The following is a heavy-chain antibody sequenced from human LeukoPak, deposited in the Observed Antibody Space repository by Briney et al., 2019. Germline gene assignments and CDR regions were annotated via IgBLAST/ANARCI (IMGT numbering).Heavy chain of an antibody. CDR3: AGGAAARDY. Sequence: SETLSLTCTVSGGSISSGGYYWSWIRQPPGKGLEWIGYIYHSGSTYYNPSLKSRVTISVDRSKNQFSLKLSSVTAADTAVYYCAGGAAARDYWGQGTLLTVSS. V-gene: IGHV4-30-2*01. J-gene: IGHJ4*02. D-gene: IGHD6-13*01. CDR1: GGSISSGGYY. CDR2: IYHSGST.